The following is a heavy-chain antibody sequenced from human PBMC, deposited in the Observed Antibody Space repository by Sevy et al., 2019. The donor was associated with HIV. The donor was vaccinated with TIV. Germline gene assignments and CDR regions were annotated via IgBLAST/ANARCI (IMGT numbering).Heavy chain of an antibody. Sequence: SETLSLTCSVYGGSLSGYYWSWIRQSPGRGLEWIGEVHHSGSTNYNPSFKSRVNMSVDTSKNQFSLNLSSVTAADAAVYYCARIQQVVNYYNYYGLDVWGQGTTVTVSS. CDR3: ARIQQVVNYYNYYGLDV. V-gene: IGHV4-34*01. CDR2: VHHSGST. CDR1: GGSLSGYY. J-gene: IGHJ6*02. D-gene: IGHD6-13*01.